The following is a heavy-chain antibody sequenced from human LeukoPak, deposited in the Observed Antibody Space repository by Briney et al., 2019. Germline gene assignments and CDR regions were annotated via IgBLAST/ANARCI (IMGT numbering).Heavy chain of an antibody. J-gene: IGHJ4*02. D-gene: IGHD6-13*01. CDR3: AKGLGSGTSLSSSCSFDY. CDR2: ISGSGGST. Sequence: PGGSLRLSCAASGFTFSSYAMSWVRQAPGKGLEWVSAISGSGGSTYYADSVKGRFTISRDNSKNTLYLQMNSLRAEDTAVYYCAKGLGSGTSLSSSCSFDYWGQGTLVTVSS. V-gene: IGHV3-23*01. CDR1: GFTFSSYA.